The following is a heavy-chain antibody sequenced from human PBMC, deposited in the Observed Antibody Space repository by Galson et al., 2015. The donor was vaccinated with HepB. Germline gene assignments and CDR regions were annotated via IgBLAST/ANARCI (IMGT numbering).Heavy chain of an antibody. CDR1: TFIFTTYS. V-gene: IGHV3-48*04. CDR2: ISYSSATI. J-gene: IGHJ4*02. CDR3: AFLRGYDLKPLEY. Sequence: SLRLSCAASTFIFTTYSMNWVRQAPGKGLEWVSYISYSSATIFYADSVKGRFTISRDNATNSLYLQMNSLRAEDTAAYYCAFLRGYDLKPLEYWGQGTLVTVSS. D-gene: IGHD5-12*01.